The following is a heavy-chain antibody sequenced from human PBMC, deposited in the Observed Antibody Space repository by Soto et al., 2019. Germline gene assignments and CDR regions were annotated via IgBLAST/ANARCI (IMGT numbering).Heavy chain of an antibody. J-gene: IGHJ3*01. Sequence: QVQLQESGPGLVKPSVTLSLTCAVSGGSISSSHWWTWVRQSPGKGLEYIGEISHSGTSNSNPSLKRRVTLSVDKSKNHFSLTLTSVTAADTAVYYCARVVLTITRGAFDAWGQGTLVIVSS. V-gene: IGHV4-4*02. D-gene: IGHD3-9*01. CDR1: GGSISSSHW. CDR2: ISHSGTS. CDR3: ARVVLTITRGAFDA.